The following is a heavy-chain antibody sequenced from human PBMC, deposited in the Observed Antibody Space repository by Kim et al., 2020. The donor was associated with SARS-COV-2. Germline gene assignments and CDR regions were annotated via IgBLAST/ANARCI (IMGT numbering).Heavy chain of an antibody. J-gene: IGHJ3*02. CDR3: ARAGSHGGNSDAFDI. D-gene: IGHD2-21*02. Sequence: ASVKVSCKASGYTFTGYYMHWVRQAPGQGLEWMGWINPNSGGTNYAQKFQGWVTMTRDTSISTAYMELSRLRSDDTAVYYCARAGSHGGNSDAFDIWGQGTMVTVSS. V-gene: IGHV1-2*04. CDR1: GYTFTGYY. CDR2: INPNSGGT.